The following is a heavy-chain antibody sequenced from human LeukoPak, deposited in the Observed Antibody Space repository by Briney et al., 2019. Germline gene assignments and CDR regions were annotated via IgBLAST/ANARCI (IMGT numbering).Heavy chain of an antibody. CDR1: GGSISSYY. J-gene: IGHJ4*02. CDR3: ARSLGIYPYQGFDY. V-gene: IGHV4-39*01. D-gene: IGHD5-12*01. CDR2: LHYSGSI. Sequence: SSETLSLTCTVSGGSISSYYWGWVRQPPGKGLEWIASLHYSGSIYYIPSLKSRFTMSVDTSKNQYSLKLSSLTAADTAVYYCARSLGIYPYQGFDYWGQGALVTVSS.